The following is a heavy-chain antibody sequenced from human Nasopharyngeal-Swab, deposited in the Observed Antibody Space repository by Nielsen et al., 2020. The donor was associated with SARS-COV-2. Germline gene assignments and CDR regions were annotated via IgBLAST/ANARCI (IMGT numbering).Heavy chain of an antibody. CDR1: GGSISSTSYY. J-gene: IGHJ4*02. Sequence: SETLSLTCTVSGGSISSTSYYWGWIRQPPGKGREGIGSIYYSGSTYYNPSLKSRVTISVGTSKNQFSLKLSSVTAADTAVYYCARPVVRGYSPFFDYWGQGTLVTVSS. V-gene: IGHV4-39*01. CDR3: ARPVVRGYSPFFDY. D-gene: IGHD3-10*01. CDR2: IYYSGST.